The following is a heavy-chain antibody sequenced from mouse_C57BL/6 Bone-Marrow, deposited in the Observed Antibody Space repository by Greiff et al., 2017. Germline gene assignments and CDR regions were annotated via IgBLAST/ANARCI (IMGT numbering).Heavy chain of an antibody. CDR3: ARRYDYDVDWYFDV. D-gene: IGHD2-4*01. CDR1: GFSLTSYA. CDR2: IWTGGGT. J-gene: IGHJ1*03. V-gene: IGHV2-9-1*01. Sequence: VKLVESGPGLVAPSQSLSITCTVSGFSLTSYAISWVRQPPGKGLEWLGVIWTGGGTNYNSALKSRLSISKDNSKSQVFLKMNSLQTDDTARYYCARRYDYDVDWYFDVWGTGTTVTVSA.